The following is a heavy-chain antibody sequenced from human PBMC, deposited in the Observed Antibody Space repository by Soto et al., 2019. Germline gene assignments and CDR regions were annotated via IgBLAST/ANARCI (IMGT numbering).Heavy chain of an antibody. D-gene: IGHD3-10*01. J-gene: IGHJ4*02. Sequence: EVQLLESGGGLVQPGGSLRLSCEDSGFTFTSFAMSWVRQAPGKGLEWVSAITVSGGGTYFADSVRGRFTVSSDNSKNTVYLQMNRLRAAATAFYYCVKSRGRLLWLGEIYDFASWGQGTLVTVSS. CDR2: ITVSGGGT. V-gene: IGHV3-23*01. CDR3: VKSRGRLLWLGEIYDFAS. CDR1: GFTFTSFA.